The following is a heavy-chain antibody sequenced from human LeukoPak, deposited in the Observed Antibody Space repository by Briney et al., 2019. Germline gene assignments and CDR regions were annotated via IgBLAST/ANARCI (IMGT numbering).Heavy chain of an antibody. Sequence: GGSLRLSCAASGFTFSSYWMSWVRQAPGKGLEWVANIKQDGSEKYYVDSVKGRFTISRDNAKNSLYLQMNSLRAEDTAVYYCAKTGGYYYDSSGSDFDYWGQGTLVTVSS. D-gene: IGHD3-22*01. CDR1: GFTFSSYW. V-gene: IGHV3-7*01. CDR2: IKQDGSEK. CDR3: AKTGGYYYDSSGSDFDY. J-gene: IGHJ4*02.